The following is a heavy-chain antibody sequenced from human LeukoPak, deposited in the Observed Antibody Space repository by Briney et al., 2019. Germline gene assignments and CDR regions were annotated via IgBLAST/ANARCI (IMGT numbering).Heavy chain of an antibody. Sequence: GASVKVSCKASGYTFTGYYMHWVRQAPGQGLEWMGWINPNSGGTNYAQKFQGRVTMTRDTSISTAYMELSRLRSDDTAVYYCARVLYSSSWYYDIWGQGTMVTVSS. CDR3: ARVLYSSSWYYDI. V-gene: IGHV1-2*02. D-gene: IGHD6-13*01. J-gene: IGHJ3*02. CDR1: GYTFTGYY. CDR2: INPNSGGT.